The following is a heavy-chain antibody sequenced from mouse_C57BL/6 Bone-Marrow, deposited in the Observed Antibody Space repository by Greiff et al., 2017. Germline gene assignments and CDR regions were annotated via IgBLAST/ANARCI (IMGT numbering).Heavy chain of an antibody. V-gene: IGHV1-69*01. J-gene: IGHJ3*01. Sequence: QVQLQQPGAELVMPGASVKLSCKASGYTFTSYWMHWVKQRPGQGLEWIGEIDPSDSYTNYNQKFKGKSTLTVDKSSSTAYMQLSSLTSEDSAVYYCARYDYDPLTFAYWRHGTLVTVSA. D-gene: IGHD2-4*01. CDR2: IDPSDSYT. CDR3: ARYDYDPLTFAY. CDR1: GYTFTSYW.